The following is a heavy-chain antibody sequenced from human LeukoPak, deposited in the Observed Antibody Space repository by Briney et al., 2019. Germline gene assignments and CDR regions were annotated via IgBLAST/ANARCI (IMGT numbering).Heavy chain of an antibody. CDR1: GGSISSYY. V-gene: IGHV4-4*07. Sequence: SETLSLTCTVSGGSISSYYWTWIRQPAGKGLEWIGRTHTSGTTNHNPSLKSRVTMSVDTSNNHFSLKLSSVTAADTAVYYCARHIYSSWDRAFDIWGQGTMVTVSS. J-gene: IGHJ3*02. CDR3: ARHIYSSWDRAFDI. CDR2: THTSGTT. D-gene: IGHD6-13*01.